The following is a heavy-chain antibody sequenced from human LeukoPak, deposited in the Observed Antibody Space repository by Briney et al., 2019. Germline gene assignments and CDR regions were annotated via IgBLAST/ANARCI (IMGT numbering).Heavy chain of an antibody. J-gene: IGHJ3*02. CDR2: MNPNSGNT. V-gene: IGHV1-8*01. CDR3: ARSSSWSLDAFDI. CDR1: GYTFTSYD. D-gene: IGHD6-13*01. Sequence: VASVKVSCKASGYTFTSYDINWVRQATGQGLEWMGWMNPNSGNTGYAQKFQGRVTMTRNTSISTAYMELSSLRSEDTAVYYCARSSSWSLDAFDIWGQGTMVTVSS.